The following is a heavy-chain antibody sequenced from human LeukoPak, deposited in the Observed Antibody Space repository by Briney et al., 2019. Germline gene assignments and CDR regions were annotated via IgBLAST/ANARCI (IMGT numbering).Heavy chain of an antibody. J-gene: IGHJ3*02. CDR1: GGSISSYY. D-gene: IGHD6-13*01. CDR2: IYCSGST. Sequence: SETLSLTCTVSGGSISSYYWSWIRQPPGKGLEWIGYIYCSGSTNHNPSLKSRVTISVDTSKNQFSLKLSSVTAADTAVYYCAREGSIAAAGTGAFDIWGQGTMVTVSS. V-gene: IGHV4-59*01. CDR3: AREGSIAAAGTGAFDI.